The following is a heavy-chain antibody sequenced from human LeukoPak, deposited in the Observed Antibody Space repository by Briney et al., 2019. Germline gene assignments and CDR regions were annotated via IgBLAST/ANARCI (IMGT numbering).Heavy chain of an antibody. CDR1: GFTFADFP. J-gene: IGHJ4*02. V-gene: IGHV3-49*03. CDR3: SRGLPRGWRPLCFDS. D-gene: IGHD2-15*01. CDR2: IRKKAYGGTT. Sequence: GGSLRLSCTPSGFTFADFPVSWLRQARGRGGEGVGFIRKKAYGGTTDYAASVKGRFTISRDDSKSIAYLQMNSLKTEDTAVYYCSRGLPRGWRPLCFDSWGQGTLVTVSS.